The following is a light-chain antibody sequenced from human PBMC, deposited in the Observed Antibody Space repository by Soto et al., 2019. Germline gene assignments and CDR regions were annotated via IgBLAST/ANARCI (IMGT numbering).Light chain of an antibody. CDR2: GAS. Sequence: EVVLTQSPGTLSLSPGERATILCLASQSVSSTCFAWYQQKPGQTTRLLIYGASSRATGPPDRISGGGSGTHFTLTISRLEPEDFAVYYCQNYLTSSITFGQGTRLEIK. CDR1: QSVSSTC. CDR3: QNYLTSSIT. J-gene: IGKJ5*01. V-gene: IGKV3-20*01.